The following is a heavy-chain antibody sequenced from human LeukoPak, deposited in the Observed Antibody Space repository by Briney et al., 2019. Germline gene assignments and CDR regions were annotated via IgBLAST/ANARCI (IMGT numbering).Heavy chain of an antibody. CDR1: GYTFTGYY. CDR2: INPNNGGT. V-gene: IGHV1-2*02. J-gene: IGHJ4*02. D-gene: IGHD5-18*01. CDR3: ARDPYSNYFDY. Sequence: ASVKVSCKTSGYTFTGYYMHWVRQAPGQGLEWMGWINPNNGGTNYAQKFQGRVTMTRDTSISTAYMELNRLRSDDTAVYYCARDPYSNYFDYWGQGTLVTVSS.